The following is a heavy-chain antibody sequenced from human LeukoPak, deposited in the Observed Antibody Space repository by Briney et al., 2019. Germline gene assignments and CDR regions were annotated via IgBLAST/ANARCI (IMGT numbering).Heavy chain of an antibody. CDR2: MSYSGTT. J-gene: IGHJ4*02. Sequence: PSGTLSLTCTVSGGSISSFYRSWIRQPPGKGLEWIGYMSYSGTTKYNPSLKSRLTISMDTSKNQFSLKLSSVTAADTAVYYCARVSDYPKEKFDFWGQGTLVTVSS. D-gene: IGHD3/OR15-3a*01. CDR1: GGSISSFY. V-gene: IGHV4-59*01. CDR3: ARVSDYPKEKFDF.